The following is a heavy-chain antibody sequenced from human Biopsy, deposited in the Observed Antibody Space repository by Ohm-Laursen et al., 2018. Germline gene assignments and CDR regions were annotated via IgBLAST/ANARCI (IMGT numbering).Heavy chain of an antibody. CDR1: GFTVSSNY. CDR3: AKDDGGRYRGY. CDR2: FYSGSGA. Sequence: SLRLSCAASGFTVSSNYMAWVRQAPGKGLEWVSVFYSGSGAFYADSVRDRFAISRDDSKNTLDLQMNSLRAEDTAVYYCAKDDGGRYRGYWGQGTLVTVSS. D-gene: IGHD3-16*02. J-gene: IGHJ4*02. V-gene: IGHV3-66*01.